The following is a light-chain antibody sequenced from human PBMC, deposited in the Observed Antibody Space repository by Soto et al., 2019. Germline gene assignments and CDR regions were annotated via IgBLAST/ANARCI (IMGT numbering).Light chain of an antibody. CDR2: DVS. J-gene: IGKJ5*01. CDR1: QGISSY. Sequence: DIQVTQSPSFLFASVGDRVTITCRASQGISSYLAWYQQKPGKAPKLLIYDVSTLQSGVPSRFSGSGSGTKFTLTISSLQPYYFATDCCQQLSSYPIPSGQGTGLEI. CDR3: QQLSSYPIP. V-gene: IGKV1-9*01.